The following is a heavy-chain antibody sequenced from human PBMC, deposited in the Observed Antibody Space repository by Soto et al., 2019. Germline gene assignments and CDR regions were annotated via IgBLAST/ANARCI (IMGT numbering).Heavy chain of an antibody. CDR1: DYSFSSYG. CDR3: ARGGGHDPN. CDR2: ISAYNGYT. J-gene: IGHJ4*02. Sequence: GXSVEVSCRCSDYSFSSYGFRWVRQAPGQGLEWMGWISAYNGYTLFAQKFQGRVTMTTDSSTSTAYMELRSLRSDDTAVYYCARGGGHDPNWGQGTLVTFSS. D-gene: IGHD2-15*01. V-gene: IGHV1-18*01.